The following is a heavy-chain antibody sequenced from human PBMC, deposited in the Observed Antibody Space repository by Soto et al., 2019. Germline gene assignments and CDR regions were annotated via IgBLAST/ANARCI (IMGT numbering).Heavy chain of an antibody. CDR2: IYPGDSDT. D-gene: IGHD3-22*01. Sequence: PGESLKISCKGSGYSFTTYWIGWVRQKPGKGLEWMGLIYPGDSDTRYSPSFQGQVTISADKSINTAYLQWSSLKASDTAIYYCARPMTDSTGFWGQGTLVTVSS. CDR1: GYSFTTYW. V-gene: IGHV5-51*01. CDR3: ARPMTDSTGF. J-gene: IGHJ4*02.